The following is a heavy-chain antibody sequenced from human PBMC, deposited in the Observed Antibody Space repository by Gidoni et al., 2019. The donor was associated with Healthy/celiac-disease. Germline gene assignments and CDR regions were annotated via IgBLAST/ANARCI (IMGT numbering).Heavy chain of an antibody. D-gene: IGHD3-3*01. J-gene: IGHJ1*01. CDR1: GYTFPGHY. CDR3: ARGLSTIFGVVPNFQH. V-gene: IGHV1-2*02. Sequence: QVQLVQSGAEVKMPGPSVKVSSTASGYTFPGHYMHWVRQAPGQGLEWMGWNNPNSGGTNYAQKFQGRVTMTRDTSISTAYMELSRLRSDDTAVYYCARGLSTIFGVVPNFQHWGQGTLVTVSS. CDR2: NNPNSGGT.